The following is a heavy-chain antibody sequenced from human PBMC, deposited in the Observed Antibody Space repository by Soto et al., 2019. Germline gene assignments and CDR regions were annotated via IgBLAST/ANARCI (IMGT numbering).Heavy chain of an antibody. D-gene: IGHD1-26*01. V-gene: IGHV3-11*01. CDR1: GFTFSDYY. Sequence: QVQLVESGGDLVKPGGSLRLSCAASGFTFSDYYMSWIRQAPGKGLEWVSYISRSSNSIDYADSVKGRFTISRDNAKNSLYLEMNSLRAEDTAVYYCAGREGPAFVGYWGQGTLVTVSS. J-gene: IGHJ4*02. CDR2: ISRSSNSI. CDR3: AGREGPAFVGY.